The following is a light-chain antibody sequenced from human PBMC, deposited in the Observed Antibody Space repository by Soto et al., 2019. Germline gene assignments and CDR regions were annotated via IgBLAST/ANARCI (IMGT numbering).Light chain of an antibody. CDR3: QQRSNWPT. Sequence: EILMTQSPATLSVSPGEGVTLSCRASQSMTTKLAWYQQKPGQAPRLLIHGAFTRATGIPASLSGSASGTDFTLTISSMQSEDSAIYYCQQRSNWPTFGQGTRLEIK. J-gene: IGKJ5*01. V-gene: IGKV3-15*01. CDR2: GAF. CDR1: QSMTTK.